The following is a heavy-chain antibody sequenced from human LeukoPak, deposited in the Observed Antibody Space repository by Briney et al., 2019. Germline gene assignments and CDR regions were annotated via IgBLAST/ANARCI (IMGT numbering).Heavy chain of an antibody. V-gene: IGHV4-34*01. CDR3: ARRWDKIRFDEYFDY. Sequence: SETLSLTCAVYGGSFSGYYWSWIRQPSGKGLEWIGEMNHSGSTNYNPSLKTRVTISVDTSKDQFSLRLTSVTAADAAIYYCARRWDKIRFDEYFDYWGQGMLATVSP. J-gene: IGHJ4*02. CDR1: GGSFSGYY. CDR2: MNHSGST. D-gene: IGHD3-3*01.